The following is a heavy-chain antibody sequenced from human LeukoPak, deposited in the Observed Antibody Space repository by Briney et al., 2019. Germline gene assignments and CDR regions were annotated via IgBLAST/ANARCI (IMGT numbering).Heavy chain of an antibody. CDR3: AKDFHGYYFDY. CDR2: ISWNSGSI. J-gene: IGHJ4*02. V-gene: IGHV3-9*01. Sequence: GGSLRLSCAASGFTVSSNYMSWVRQAPGKGLEWVAGISWNSGSIGYADSVKGRFTISRDNAKNSLYLQMNSLRAEDTALYYCAKDFHGYYFDYWGQGTLVTVSS. CDR1: GFTVSSNY.